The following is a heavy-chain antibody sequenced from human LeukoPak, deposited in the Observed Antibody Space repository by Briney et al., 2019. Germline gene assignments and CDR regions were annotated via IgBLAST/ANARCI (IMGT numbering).Heavy chain of an antibody. Sequence: PGGSLRLSCAASGFTFDDYGMHWARQAPGKGLEWVSAVRPSGGGTFYADSVKGRFTVSRDDSKNTLYLQMNSLRVDDTALYYCAMLSYCSDASWYVDVFGIWGQRTMVAVSS. CDR3: AMLSYCSDASWYVDVFGI. J-gene: IGHJ3*02. CDR1: GFTFDDYG. V-gene: IGHV3-23*01. D-gene: IGHD2-2*01. CDR2: VRPSGGGT.